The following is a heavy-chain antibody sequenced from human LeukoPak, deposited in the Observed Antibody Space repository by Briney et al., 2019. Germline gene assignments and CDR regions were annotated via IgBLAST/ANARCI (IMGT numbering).Heavy chain of an antibody. CDR3: ARGRPRGNDY. V-gene: IGHV3-74*01. CDR2: IASDGSST. J-gene: IGHJ4*02. D-gene: IGHD4-23*01. Sequence: GGSLRLSCAASGFTFSSYWMNWVRQAPGKGLVWVSRIASDGSSTTYADSVKGRFSISRDNAKNTLYLQMNSLRVEDTAVYYCARGRPRGNDYWGQGALVTVSS. CDR1: GFTFSSYW.